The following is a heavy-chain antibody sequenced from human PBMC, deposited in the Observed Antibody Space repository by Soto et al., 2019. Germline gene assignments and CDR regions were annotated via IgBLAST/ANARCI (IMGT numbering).Heavy chain of an antibody. V-gene: IGHV3-23*01. CDR1: GFRFGDYA. D-gene: IGHD3-10*01. CDR3: AKGSAWGHYYIYNWDV. Sequence: EVQLLESGGGLVQPGGSLRLSCAASGFRFGDYAMSWVRQAPGKGLEWVSSITGNGLSTYYADSVKGRFTISRDNSKNTLFLQLNGLRGEDTAVYYCAKGSAWGHYYIYNWDVWGKGTTVAVSS. CDR2: ITGNGLST. J-gene: IGHJ6*03.